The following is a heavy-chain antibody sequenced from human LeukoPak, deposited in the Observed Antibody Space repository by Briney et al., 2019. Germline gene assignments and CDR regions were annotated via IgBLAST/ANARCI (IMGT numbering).Heavy chain of an antibody. CDR1: GITFSNYA. CDR2: ISGSAHKI. V-gene: IGHV3-23*01. CDR3: AGRITGYSSGYVY. J-gene: IGHJ4*02. D-gene: IGHD5-18*01. Sequence: GGSLRLSCEASGITFSNYAVSWVRQAPDKGLDWVSVISGSAHKICYADSVKGRFTISRDNSENIVYLQMNNLRAEDTALYYCAGRITGYSSGYVYWGQGTLVTVSS.